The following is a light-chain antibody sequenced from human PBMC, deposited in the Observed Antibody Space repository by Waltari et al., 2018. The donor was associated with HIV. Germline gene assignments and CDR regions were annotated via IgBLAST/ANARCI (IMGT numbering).Light chain of an antibody. J-gene: IGLJ2*01. CDR3: QSYDSSLSAVL. CDR2: GYN. V-gene: IGLV1-40*01. Sequence: SVLTQPPSVSGAPGPSVTILCTGDSSNIGAGYFVLLYQQLPGTAPKLLIYGYNNRPSGVPDRFSGSKSGTSASLAITGLQAEDEADYYCQSYDSSLSAVLFGGGTKLTVL. CDR1: SSNIGAGYF.